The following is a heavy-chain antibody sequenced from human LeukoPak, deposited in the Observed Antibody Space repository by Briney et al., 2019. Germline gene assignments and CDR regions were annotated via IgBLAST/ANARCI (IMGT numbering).Heavy chain of an antibody. V-gene: IGHV4-4*07. CDR3: ARDLAPGNSYYYYYYMDV. J-gene: IGHJ6*03. CDR1: GGSISSYY. D-gene: IGHD6-13*01. CDR2: IYTSGST. Sequence: SETLSLTCTVSGGSISSYYWSWIRQPAGKGLEWIGRIYTSGSTNYNPSLKSRVTISVDKSKNQFSLKLSSVTAADTAVYYCARDLAPGNSYYYYYYMDVWGKGTTVTVSS.